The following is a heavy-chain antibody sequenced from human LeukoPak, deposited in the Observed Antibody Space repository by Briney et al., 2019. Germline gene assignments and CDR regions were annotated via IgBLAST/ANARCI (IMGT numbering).Heavy chain of an antibody. CDR3: ARQGKMGATYYDY. V-gene: IGHV5-51*01. Sequence: GESLKISCKGSGYSFTSYWIGWVRQLPGKGLEWMGIIYPGDSDTRYSPSFQGQVTISADKSISTAYLQRSSLKASDTAMYYCARQGKMGATYYDYWGQGTPVTVSS. D-gene: IGHD1-26*01. CDR2: IYPGDSDT. J-gene: IGHJ4*02. CDR1: GYSFTSYW.